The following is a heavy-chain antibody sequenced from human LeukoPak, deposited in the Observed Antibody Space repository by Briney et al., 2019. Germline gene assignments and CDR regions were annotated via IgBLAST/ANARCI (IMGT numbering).Heavy chain of an antibody. V-gene: IGHV3-23*01. CDR1: GFTFSSYA. D-gene: IGHD6-19*01. J-gene: IGHJ4*02. CDR3: AKDARRSSGWWFFDH. Sequence: GGSLRLSCAASGFTFSSYAMSWVRQAPGKGLEWVSAISGSGATTYYADSVKGRFTLSRDNSKNTLYLQMNSLRAEDTAVYYCAKDARRSSGWWFFDHWGQGTLVTVSS. CDR2: ISGSGATT.